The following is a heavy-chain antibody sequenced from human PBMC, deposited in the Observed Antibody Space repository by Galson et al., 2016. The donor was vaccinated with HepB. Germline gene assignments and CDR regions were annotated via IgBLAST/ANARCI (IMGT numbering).Heavy chain of an antibody. Sequence: SLRLSCAASGFAFSSHGLCWVRQAPGKGLEWVSVIWSDGSNKYYADSVKGRFTISRDNSKNTLYLQMNSLRAEDTAGYYCAREGHYSAWFVIDYWGQGTLVTVSS. CDR3: AREGHYSAWFVIDY. CDR1: GFAFSSHG. CDR2: IWSDGSNK. J-gene: IGHJ4*02. D-gene: IGHD6-19*01. V-gene: IGHV3-33*01.